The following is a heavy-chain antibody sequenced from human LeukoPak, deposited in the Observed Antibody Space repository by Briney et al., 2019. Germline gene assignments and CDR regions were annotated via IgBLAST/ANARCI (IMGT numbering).Heavy chain of an antibody. Sequence: GASVKVSCKASGYTFTGYYMHWVRQAPGQGLEWMGRINPNSGGTNYAQKFQGRVTMTRDTSISTAYMELSRLRSDDTAVYYCARGADYYDSSGCAVDYWGQGTLVTVSS. J-gene: IGHJ4*02. CDR3: ARGADYYDSSGCAVDY. CDR1: GYTFTGYY. D-gene: IGHD3-22*01. CDR2: INPNSGGT. V-gene: IGHV1-2*06.